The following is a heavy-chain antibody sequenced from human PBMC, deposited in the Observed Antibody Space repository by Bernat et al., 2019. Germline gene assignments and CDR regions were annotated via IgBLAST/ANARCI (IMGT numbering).Heavy chain of an antibody. CDR3: ARFRFFACFPLCF. J-gene: IGHJ4*02. D-gene: IGHD3-3*01. V-gene: IGHV1-3*01. CDR1: GYTFTSYA. CDR2: INAGNGNT. Sequence: QVQLVQSGAEVKKPGASVKVSCKASGYTFTSYAMHWVRQAPGQRLEWMGWINAGNGNTKYSQKFQGRVTITRDTSASTAYMELSSLRSEDTAVYYCARFRFFACFPLCFWGQGTLGPLSS.